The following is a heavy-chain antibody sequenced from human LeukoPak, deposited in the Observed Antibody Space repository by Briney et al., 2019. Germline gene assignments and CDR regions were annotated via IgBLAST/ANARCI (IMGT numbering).Heavy chain of an antibody. Sequence: PSETLSLTCTVSGGSISSYYWSWIRQPPVKGLEWIGYIYYSGSTNYNPPLKSRVTISVDTSKNQFSLKLSSVTAADTAVYYCARTLEYYYDSSGYFDYWGQGTLVTVSS. D-gene: IGHD3-22*01. CDR1: GGSISSYY. J-gene: IGHJ4*02. V-gene: IGHV4-59*01. CDR2: IYYSGST. CDR3: ARTLEYYYDSSGYFDY.